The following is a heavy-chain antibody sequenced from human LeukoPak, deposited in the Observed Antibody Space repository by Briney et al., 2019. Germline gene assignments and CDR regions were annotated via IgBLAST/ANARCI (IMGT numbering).Heavy chain of an antibody. D-gene: IGHD3-22*01. J-gene: IGHJ3*02. CDR2: IYSGGHT. Sequence: GSLRLSCAASGFTVSRNYMSWVRQAPGKGLEWVSVIYSGGHTYYADSVKGRFTISRDNSKNTPYLQMNSLRAEDTAVYYCARDRNYYDSSGGDDAFDIWGQGTMVTVSS. CDR3: ARDRNYYDSSGGDDAFDI. CDR1: GFTVSRNY. V-gene: IGHV3-53*01.